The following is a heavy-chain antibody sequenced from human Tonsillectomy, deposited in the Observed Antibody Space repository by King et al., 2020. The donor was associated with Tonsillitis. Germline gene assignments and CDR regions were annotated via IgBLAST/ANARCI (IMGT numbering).Heavy chain of an antibody. CDR2: ITSGSSYI. D-gene: IGHD6-6*01. CDR3: ATGGSSGAILDY. CDR1: GITFSSYS. Sequence: VQLVESGGGLVKPGGSLRLSCAASGITFSSYSMNWVRQAPGKGLEWVSSITSGSSYIYYADSVKGRFTISRDNAKNSLCLQMNSLRAEDTAVYYCATGGSSGAILDYWGQGTLVTVSS. J-gene: IGHJ4*02. V-gene: IGHV3-21*01.